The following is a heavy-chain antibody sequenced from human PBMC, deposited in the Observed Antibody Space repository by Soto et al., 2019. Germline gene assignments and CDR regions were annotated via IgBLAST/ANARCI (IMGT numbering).Heavy chain of an antibody. Sequence: EVQLVESGGGLVQPGGSVRLSCAASGFTFSSYWMHWVRQAPGKGLMCVSRIHNDWSTTRYADSVKGRFTISRDNAKNTLYLQMSSLRVEDTAVYYCARDNWNSYWGQGTLVTVSS. V-gene: IGHV3-74*01. D-gene: IGHD1-7*01. J-gene: IGHJ4*01. CDR3: ARDNWNSY. CDR1: GFTFSSYW. CDR2: IHNDWSTT.